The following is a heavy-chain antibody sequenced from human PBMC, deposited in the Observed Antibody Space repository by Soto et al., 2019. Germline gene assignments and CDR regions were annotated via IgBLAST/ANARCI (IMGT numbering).Heavy chain of an antibody. Sequence: PSETLSLTCTVSGGSISSYYWSWIRQPPGKGLEWIGYIYYSGSTNYNPSLKSRVTISVDTSKNQFSLKLSSVTAADTAVYYCASPAGYGSGSLDYWGQGTLVTVSS. CDR2: IYYSGST. CDR1: GGSISSYY. V-gene: IGHV4-59*08. CDR3: ASPAGYGSGSLDY. J-gene: IGHJ4*02. D-gene: IGHD3-10*01.